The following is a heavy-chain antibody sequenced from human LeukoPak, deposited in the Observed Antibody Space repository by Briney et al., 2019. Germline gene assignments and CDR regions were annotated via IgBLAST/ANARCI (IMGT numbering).Heavy chain of an antibody. CDR2: FDPEDGET. V-gene: IGHV1-24*01. CDR1: GYTLTELS. D-gene: IGHD3-10*01. J-gene: IGHJ4*02. Sequence: GASVKVSCKVSGYTLTELSMHWVRQAPGKGLEWMGGFDPEDGETIYAQKFQGRVTMTEDTSTDTAYMELSSLRSEDTAVYYCTGRGSGSDYNDVPDYWGQGTLVTVSS. CDR3: TGRGSGSDYNDVPDY.